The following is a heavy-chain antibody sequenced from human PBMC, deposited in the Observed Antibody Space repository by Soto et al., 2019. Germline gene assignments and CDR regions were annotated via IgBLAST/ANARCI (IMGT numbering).Heavy chain of an antibody. D-gene: IGHD2-2*01. CDR1: RYTNTSYC. CDR2: IRAYNGNT. V-gene: IGHV1-18*01. Sequence: GASVEVSCKACRYTNTSYCSWSLRQATRKGLEWMGWIRAYNGNTNYAQKLQGRVTMTTDTSTSTAYMELRSMRSDYTAVYYCARGVPVVMLEQRRDHYYHSYMDFWGKGTTVTVSS. J-gene: IGHJ6*03. CDR3: ARGVPVVMLEQRRDHYYHSYMDF.